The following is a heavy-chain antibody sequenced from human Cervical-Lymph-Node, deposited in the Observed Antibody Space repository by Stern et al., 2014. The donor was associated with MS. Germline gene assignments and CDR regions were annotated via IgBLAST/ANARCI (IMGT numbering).Heavy chain of an antibody. CDR1: GYTFTDYD. CDR2: INPKSGHT. D-gene: IGHD6-6*01. Sequence: QVQLGQSGAEVKKPGASVVVSCKASGYTFTDYDITWVRQVPGQGLEWMAWINPKSGHTVSAEKFQARVTMTMNNSLRTAYMELSSLKSEDTAIYYCATPSLPFYWGQGTLITVSS. J-gene: IGHJ4*02. CDR3: ATPSLPFY. V-gene: IGHV1-8*01.